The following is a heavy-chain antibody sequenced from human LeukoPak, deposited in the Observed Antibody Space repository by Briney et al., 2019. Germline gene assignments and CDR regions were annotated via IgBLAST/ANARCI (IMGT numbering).Heavy chain of an antibody. V-gene: IGHV4-59*12. CDR1: GGSIINYY. CDR2: IYYSGST. D-gene: IGHD3-10*01. J-gene: IGHJ4*02. Sequence: SETLSLTCTVSGGSIINYYWSWIRQPPGKGLEWIGYIYYSGSTNYNPSLKSRVTISVDTSSNQCSLKLNSVTAADTAVYYCARRAYGSGSFNRYHFDYWGQGTLVAVSS. CDR3: ARRAYGSGSFNRYHFDY.